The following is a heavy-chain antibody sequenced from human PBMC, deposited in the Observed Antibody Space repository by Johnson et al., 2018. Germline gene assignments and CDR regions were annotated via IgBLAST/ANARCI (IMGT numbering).Heavy chain of an antibody. CDR2: ISTSSSTK. V-gene: IGHV3-48*02. CDR3: ARDGIAVAGIRGTFDI. Sequence: VQLVESGGGLVQPGGSLRLSCAASGFTFSTYSMNWVRQAPGKGLEWVSYISTSSSTKNSADSVKGRFTISRDNAKNSLYLQMNSLRDEDTAGYYCARDGIAVAGIRGTFDIWGQGTMVTVSS. J-gene: IGHJ3*02. CDR1: GFTFSTYS. D-gene: IGHD6-19*01.